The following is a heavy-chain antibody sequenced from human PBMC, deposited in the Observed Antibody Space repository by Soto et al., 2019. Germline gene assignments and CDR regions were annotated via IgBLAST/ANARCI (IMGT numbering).Heavy chain of an antibody. CDR1: GGSISSGGYY. CDR2: IYYSGST. D-gene: IGHD3-10*01. V-gene: IGHV4-31*03. J-gene: IGHJ6*02. Sequence: SETLSLTCTVSGGSISSGGYYWSWIRQHPGKGLEWIGYIYYSGSTYYNPSLKSRVTISVDTSKNQFSLKLSSVTAADTAVYYCARHPRYGSGSYYYYYGMDVWAQGTTVTVSS. CDR3: ARHPRYGSGSYYYYYGMDV.